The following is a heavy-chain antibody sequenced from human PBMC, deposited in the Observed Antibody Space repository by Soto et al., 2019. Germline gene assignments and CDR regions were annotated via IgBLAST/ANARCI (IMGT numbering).Heavy chain of an antibody. CDR3: ARDKYDFWSGTTGYFQH. J-gene: IGHJ1*01. CDR2: INPNSGGT. CDR1: GYTFTGYY. D-gene: IGHD3-3*01. V-gene: IGHV1-2*02. Sequence: QVQLVQSGAEVKKPGASVKVSCKASGYTFTGYYMHWVRQAPGQGLEWMGWINPNSGGTNYAQKFQGGVTMTRDASISTAYMELSRLRSDDTAVYYCARDKYDFWSGTTGYFQHWGQGTLVTVSS.